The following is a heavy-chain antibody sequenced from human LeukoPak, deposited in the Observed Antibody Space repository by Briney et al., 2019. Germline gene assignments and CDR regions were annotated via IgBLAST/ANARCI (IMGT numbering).Heavy chain of an antibody. V-gene: IGHV3-23*01. CDR2: TSGSGSTS. J-gene: IGHJ6*02. D-gene: IGHD3-10*01. Sequence: GGSLRLSCAASGFTFNNHAMTWVRQAPGKGLEWVSATSGSGSTSYYADSVKGRFTISRDNSKNTLYLQMNSLRAEDTAVYYCAKVMVRGVIQYYYYGMDVWGQGTTVTVSS. CDR1: GFTFNNHA. CDR3: AKVMVRGVIQYYYYGMDV.